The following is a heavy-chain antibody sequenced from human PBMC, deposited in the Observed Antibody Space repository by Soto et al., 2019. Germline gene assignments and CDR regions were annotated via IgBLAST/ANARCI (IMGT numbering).Heavy chain of an antibody. CDR1: GFTFTSYW. CDR2: IRNDGSTT. CDR3: ARGGRGGFDY. J-gene: IGHJ4*02. Sequence: QPGGSLRLSCAASGFTFTSYWMHWVRQAPGKGLVWVSSIRNDGSTTNYADSVKGRFTISRDNAKNTVYLQMNSLRAEDTAVYFCARGGRGGFDYWGQGA. D-gene: IGHD3-16*01. V-gene: IGHV3-74*01.